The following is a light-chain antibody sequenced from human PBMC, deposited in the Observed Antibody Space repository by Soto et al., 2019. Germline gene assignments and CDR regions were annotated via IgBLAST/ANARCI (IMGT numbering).Light chain of an antibody. V-gene: IGLV2-23*01. CDR1: SSDVGSYKF. CDR2: EGS. CDR3: CSYAGSTHV. Sequence: QSVLTQPASVSETPGQSITISCTGTSSDVGSYKFVSWYQHQPGKAPKLMIYEGSKRPSGVSDRFSGSKSGNTASLTSSGLQADDEDDYYCCSYAGSTHVFGTGTKLTVL. J-gene: IGLJ1*01.